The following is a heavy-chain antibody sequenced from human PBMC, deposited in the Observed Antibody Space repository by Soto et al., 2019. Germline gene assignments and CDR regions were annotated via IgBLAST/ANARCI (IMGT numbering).Heavy chain of an antibody. CDR1: GFPFNNYA. Sequence: PGGSLRLSCAASGFPFNNYAMHWVRQAPGKGLEWVAVIWHDGSKEHYADSVKGRFRIARDNYNNTLYLQMNSLRGEDTALYYCAIDDVPTVTTFLDYWGLGTLVTVSS. CDR2: IWHDGSKE. CDR3: AIDDVPTVTTFLDY. J-gene: IGHJ4*02. V-gene: IGHV3-33*01. D-gene: IGHD4-17*01.